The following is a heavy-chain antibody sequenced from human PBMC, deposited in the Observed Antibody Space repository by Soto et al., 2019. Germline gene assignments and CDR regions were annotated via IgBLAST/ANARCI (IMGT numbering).Heavy chain of an antibody. CDR1: GGSISSSSYY. D-gene: IGHD7-27*01. V-gene: IGHV4-39*07. CDR3: TRGPSGDKVDY. CDR2: IYYSGST. J-gene: IGHJ4*02. Sequence: SETLSLTCTVSGGSISSSSYYWGWIRQPPGKGLEWIGSIYYSGSTYYNPSLKSRVTISVDTSKNQFSLKLTSVTAADTAVYYCTRGPSGDKVDYWSPGTLVTGSS.